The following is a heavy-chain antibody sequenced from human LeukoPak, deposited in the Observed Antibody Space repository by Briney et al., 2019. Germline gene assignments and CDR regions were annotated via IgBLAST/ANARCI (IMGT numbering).Heavy chain of an antibody. CDR3: ARVGVIISHNWFDP. V-gene: IGHV1-69*05. CDR2: ITGLFATA. Sequence: SVKVSCKASGGISSSFAIHWVRQAPGQGLEWMGQITGLFATAHYAQKFQGRVTITTDESTGAVYMELSSLRSEDTAVYYCARVGVIISHNWFDPWGQGTLVTVSS. J-gene: IGHJ5*02. CDR1: GGISSSFA. D-gene: IGHD3-3*01.